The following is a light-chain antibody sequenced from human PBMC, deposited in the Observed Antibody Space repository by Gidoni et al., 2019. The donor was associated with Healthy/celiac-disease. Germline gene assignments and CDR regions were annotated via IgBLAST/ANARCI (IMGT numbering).Light chain of an antibody. J-gene: IGKJ4*01. CDR1: QDLSNY. V-gene: IGKV1-33*01. Sequence: DIQMTQSPSSLSASVGDRVTITCQASQDLSNYLNWYQQKPGKAPKLLIYDASNLETGVPSRFSGSGSGTDFTFTISSLQPEDIATYYCQQDDNLPPLTFGGGTKVEIK. CDR3: QQDDNLPPLT. CDR2: DAS.